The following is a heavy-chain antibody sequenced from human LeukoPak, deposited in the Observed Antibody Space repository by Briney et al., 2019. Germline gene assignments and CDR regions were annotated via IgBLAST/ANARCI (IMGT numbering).Heavy chain of an antibody. J-gene: IGHJ4*02. CDR2: ISYDGSNK. CDR3: AREAEYQLLLFDY. V-gene: IGHV3-30*01. D-gene: IGHD2-2*01. Sequence: GRSLRLSCAASGLTFSSYAMQWVRQAPGKGLEWVAVISYDGSNKYYEDSVKGRLTISRDNSKNTLYLQMNSLRAEDTAVYYCAREAEYQLLLFDYWGQGTLVTVSS. CDR1: GLTFSSYA.